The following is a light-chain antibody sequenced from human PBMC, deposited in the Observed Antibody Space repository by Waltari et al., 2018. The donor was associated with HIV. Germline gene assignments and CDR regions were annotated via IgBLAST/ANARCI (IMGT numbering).Light chain of an antibody. CDR3: QQHDSLPWT. CDR1: QDVTKY. CDR2: GAS. J-gene: IGKJ1*01. V-gene: IGKV1-33*01. Sequence: DIQMTQSPSSLSASAGDRVTMTCQASQDVTKYLNWYQQKSGKAPKLLIYGASNLETGIPSRFSGTGSGTDFTFTISRLQPEDAATYFCQQHDSLPWTFGQGTKVEI.